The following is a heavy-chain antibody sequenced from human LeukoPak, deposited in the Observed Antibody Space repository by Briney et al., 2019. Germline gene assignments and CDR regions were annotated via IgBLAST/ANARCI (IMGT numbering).Heavy chain of an antibody. CDR3: ARDNSVRDEAWWFNP. CDR1: GYTFTSNC. Sequence: ASVKVSCKAFGYTFTSNCMHWVRQAPGQGPEWMGVISPSGGTTTYAQKLQGRVTLTRDMSTSTDYLELSSLRSEDTAVYYCARDNSVRDEAWWFNPWGQGTLVTVSS. D-gene: IGHD5-24*01. CDR2: ISPSGGTT. J-gene: IGHJ5*02. V-gene: IGHV1-46*01.